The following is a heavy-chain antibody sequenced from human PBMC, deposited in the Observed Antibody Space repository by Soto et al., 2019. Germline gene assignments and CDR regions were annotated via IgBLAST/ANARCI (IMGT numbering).Heavy chain of an antibody. Sequence: SLRLSCAASVFTFSPYTMHWVRQTPGKGLEWVAVISYDGSDKYYAGSVRGRFTISRDNSKNTLFLQMNSLRAEDTALYYCARGGGFCGADCYKGGIDYWGQGALVTVSS. D-gene: IGHD2-21*02. CDR1: VFTFSPYT. CDR3: ARGGGFCGADCYKGGIDY. CDR2: ISYDGSDK. V-gene: IGHV3-30-3*01. J-gene: IGHJ4*02.